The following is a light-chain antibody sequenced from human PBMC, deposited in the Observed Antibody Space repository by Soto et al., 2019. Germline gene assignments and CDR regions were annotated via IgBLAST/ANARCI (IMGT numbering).Light chain of an antibody. CDR2: SAS. J-gene: IGKJ5*01. CDR1: QGISRS. Sequence: DIQMTQSPSSVSASVGDRVTITCQASQGISRSLAWYQQKPGKAPKXRIYSASSLQSGVPSRFSGRGVGTDFTLTISSLQPEDFATYYCQQADTFPITFGQGTRLEIK. V-gene: IGKV1D-12*01. CDR3: QQADTFPIT.